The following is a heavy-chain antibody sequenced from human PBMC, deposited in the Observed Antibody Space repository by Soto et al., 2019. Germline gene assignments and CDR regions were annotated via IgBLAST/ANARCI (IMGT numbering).Heavy chain of an antibody. Sequence: PGGSLRLSCAASGFTLSNAWMNWVRQAPGKGLKWVGRIKSKTDGGTTDYAAPVKGRFTISRDDSRNTLYLQMNSLKTEDTAVYYCTTVGDCFYDFWSGYYRPSYYYGMDVWGQGTTVTVSS. D-gene: IGHD3-3*01. V-gene: IGHV3-15*07. CDR2: IKSKTDGGTT. CDR1: GFTLSNAW. CDR3: TTVGDCFYDFWSGYYRPSYYYGMDV. J-gene: IGHJ6*02.